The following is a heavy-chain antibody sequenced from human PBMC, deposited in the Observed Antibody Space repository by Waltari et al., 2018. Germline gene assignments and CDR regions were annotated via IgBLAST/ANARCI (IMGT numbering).Heavy chain of an antibody. CDR3: ARSYYYDRIGDYPSLGAFDY. Sequence: QVQLVQSGAEVKKPGSSVKVSCQAFGVTLNNSVLSWVRQAPGQGLEWMGGIIPIFGTPNYAQKCQGRVTISADESTSTVYMELSSLRSEDTAVYYCARSYYYDRIGDYPSLGAFDYWGQGTLVTVSS. CDR2: IIPIFGTP. CDR1: GVTLNNSV. D-gene: IGHD3-22*01. V-gene: IGHV1-69*12. J-gene: IGHJ4*02.